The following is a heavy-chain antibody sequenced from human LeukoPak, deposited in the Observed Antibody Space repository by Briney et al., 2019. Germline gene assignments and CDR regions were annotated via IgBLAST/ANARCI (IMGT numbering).Heavy chain of an antibody. J-gene: IGHJ6*02. CDR3: AKSIRDYYGSGRTRYYYYGMDV. CDR2: ISGSGGST. CDR1: GFTFSSYA. Sequence: GGSLRLSCAASGFTFSSYAMSWVRQAPGKGLEWVSAISGSGGSTYYADSVKGRFTISRDNSKNTLYLQMNSLRAEDTAVYYCAKSIRDYYGSGRTRYYYYGMDVWGQGTTVTVSS. V-gene: IGHV3-23*01. D-gene: IGHD3-10*01.